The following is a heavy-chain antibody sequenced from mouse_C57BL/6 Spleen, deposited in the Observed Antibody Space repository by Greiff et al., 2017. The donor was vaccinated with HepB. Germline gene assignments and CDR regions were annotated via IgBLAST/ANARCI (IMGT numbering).Heavy chain of an antibody. V-gene: IGHV1-61*01. CDR1: GYTFTSYW. D-gene: IGHD4-1*01. Sequence: QVQLQQPGAELVRPGSSVKLSCKASGYTFTSYWMDWVKQRPGQGLEWIGNIYTSDSETHYNQKFKDKATLTVDKSSSTAYMQLSSLTSEDSAVYYCAKLTPSFAYWGQGTLVTVSA. CDR2: IYTSDSET. J-gene: IGHJ3*01. CDR3: AKLTPSFAY.